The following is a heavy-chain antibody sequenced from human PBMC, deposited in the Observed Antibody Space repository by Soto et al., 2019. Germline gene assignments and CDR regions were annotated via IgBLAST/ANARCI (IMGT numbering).Heavy chain of an antibody. CDR2: IVTSGGT. D-gene: IGHD4-17*01. V-gene: IGHV3-23*01. CDR1: GFTFSNSA. CDR3: AYTFPLRYGDPSAFDH. J-gene: IGHJ4*02. Sequence: EVQLLESGGGLVQPGGSLRLSCAASGFTFSNSAMYWVRLAPGKGLEWVSTIVTSGGTYYAGSVKGRFTISRDNYKSTLYWQMNSLGAEDTAVYFGAYTFPLRYGDPSAFDHWGQGTLVAVSS.